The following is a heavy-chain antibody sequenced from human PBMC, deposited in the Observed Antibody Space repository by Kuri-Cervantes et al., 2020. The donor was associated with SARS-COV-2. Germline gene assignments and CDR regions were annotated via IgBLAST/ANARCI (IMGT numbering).Heavy chain of an antibody. CDR1: GFTFDDYA. CDR2: ISWDGGST. CDR3: AKGAVAATYSDYYYGMDV. D-gene: IGHD2-15*01. V-gene: IGHV3-43D*04. Sequence: GESLKISCAASGFTFDDYAMHWVRQAPGKGLEWVSLISWDGGSTYYADSVKGRFTISRDNSKNSLYLQMNSRRAEDTALYYCAKGAVAATYSDYYYGMDVWGQGTTVTVSS. J-gene: IGHJ6*02.